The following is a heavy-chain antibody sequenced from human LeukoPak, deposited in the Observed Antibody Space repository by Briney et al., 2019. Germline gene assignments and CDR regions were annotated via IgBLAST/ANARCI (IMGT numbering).Heavy chain of an antibody. CDR3: ARSYYDSSGPFDY. V-gene: IGHV1-69*05. D-gene: IGHD3-22*01. CDR1: GGTFSSYA. Sequence: ASVKVSCKASGGTFSSYAISWVRQAPGQGLEWMERIIPIFGTANYAQKFQGRVTITTDESKSTAYMELSSLRSEDTAVYYCARSYYDSSGPFDYWGQGTLVTVSS. J-gene: IGHJ4*02. CDR2: IIPIFGTA.